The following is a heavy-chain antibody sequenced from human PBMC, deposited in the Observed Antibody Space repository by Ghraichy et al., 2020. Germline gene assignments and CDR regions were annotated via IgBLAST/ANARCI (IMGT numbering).Heavy chain of an antibody. J-gene: IGHJ4*02. D-gene: IGHD1-26*01. CDR2: ISGSGAST. CDR3: AKDLYSGSYSNFDY. V-gene: IGHV3-23*01. CDR1: GFTFSSYA. Sequence: GGSLRLSCAASGFTFSSYAMTWVRQAPGKGLEWVSAISGSGASTYYADSVKGRFTISRDNSKNTLYLQMNTLRAEDTAVYYCAKDLYSGSYSNFDYWGQGTLVTISS.